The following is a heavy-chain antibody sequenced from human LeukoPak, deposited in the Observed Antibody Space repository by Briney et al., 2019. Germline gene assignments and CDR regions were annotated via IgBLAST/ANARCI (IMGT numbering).Heavy chain of an antibody. CDR2: TSGSGGST. CDR1: GFTFSSYG. J-gene: IGHJ6*03. Sequence: GGSLRLSCAASGFTFSSYGMNWVRQAPGKGLEWVSATSGSGGSTYYTDSVKGRFTISRDNYKNTLYLQMDSLRADETAVYYCAKVGSFWTGSPYYYYYYMDVWGKGTTVTVSS. CDR3: AKVGSFWTGSPYYYYYYMDV. V-gene: IGHV3-23*01. D-gene: IGHD3/OR15-3a*01.